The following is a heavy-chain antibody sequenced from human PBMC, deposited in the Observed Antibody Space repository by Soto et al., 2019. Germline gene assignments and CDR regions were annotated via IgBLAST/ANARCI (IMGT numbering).Heavy chain of an antibody. V-gene: IGHV4-34*01. D-gene: IGHD2-15*01. CDR2: INHSGST. Sequence: PSETLSLTCAVYGGSFSGYYWSWIRQPPGKGLEWIGEINHSGSTNYNPSLKSRVTISVDTSKNQFSLKLSSVAAADTAVYYCARGPRDIVVVVAATQAYYFDYWGQGTLVTVSS. CDR3: ARGPRDIVVVVAATQAYYFDY. J-gene: IGHJ4*02. CDR1: GGSFSGYY.